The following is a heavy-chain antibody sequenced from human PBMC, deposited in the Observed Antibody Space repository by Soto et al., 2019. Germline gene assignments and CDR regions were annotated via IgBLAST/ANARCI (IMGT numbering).Heavy chain of an antibody. Sequence: EVQLLESGGGLVQPGGSLRLSCAASGFTFSSYAMSWVRQAPGKGLEWVSAISGSGGSTYYADSVKGRFTISRDNSKNKLYLQMNSLRGEDTAVYYCAKDTVGNYYYYGMDVWGQGTTFTVSS. D-gene: IGHD4-4*01. J-gene: IGHJ6*02. CDR2: ISGSGGST. CDR1: GFTFSSYA. CDR3: AKDTVGNYYYYGMDV. V-gene: IGHV3-23*01.